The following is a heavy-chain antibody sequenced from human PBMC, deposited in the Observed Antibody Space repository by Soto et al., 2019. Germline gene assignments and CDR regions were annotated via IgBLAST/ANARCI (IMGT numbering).Heavy chain of an antibody. CDR2: IYHSGST. V-gene: IGHV4-30-2*01. J-gene: IGHJ1*01. CDR3: ARGSGWSVEYFQH. CDR1: GGSISSGGYS. Sequence: QLQLQESGTGLVKPSQTLSLTCAVSGGSISSGGYSWSWLRQPPGKGLEWIGYIYHSGSTYYNPSLKSRITSAVDRAKDQFPLKLSSVTAADTAVYYGARGSGWSVEYFQHWGQGTLVTVSS. D-gene: IGHD2-15*01.